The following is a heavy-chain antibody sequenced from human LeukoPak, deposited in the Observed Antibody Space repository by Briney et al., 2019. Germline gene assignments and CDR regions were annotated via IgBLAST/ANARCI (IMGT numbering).Heavy chain of an antibody. D-gene: IGHD5-12*01. J-gene: IGHJ4*02. Sequence: SETLSLTCAVYGGSSSGYYWSWIRQPPGKGLEWIGEINHSGSTNYNPSLKSRVTISVDTSKNQFSLKLSSVTAADTAVYYCATRGRGYSGYGRLYYFDYWGQGTLVTVSS. CDR3: ATRGRGYSGYGRLYYFDY. CDR1: GGSSSGYY. CDR2: INHSGST. V-gene: IGHV4-34*01.